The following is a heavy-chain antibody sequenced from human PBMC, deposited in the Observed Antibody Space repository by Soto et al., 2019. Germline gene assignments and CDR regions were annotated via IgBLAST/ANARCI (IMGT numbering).Heavy chain of an antibody. Sequence: PSETLSLTCAVYGGSFSGYYWSWIRQPPGKGLEWIGEINHSGSTNYNSSLKSRVTISVDTSKNQFSLKLSSVTAADSAVYYCARDPKYPFDIWGQGTMVTV. CDR1: GGSFSGYY. V-gene: IGHV4-34*01. CDR2: INHSGST. CDR3: ARDPKYPFDI. D-gene: IGHD6-6*01. J-gene: IGHJ3*02.